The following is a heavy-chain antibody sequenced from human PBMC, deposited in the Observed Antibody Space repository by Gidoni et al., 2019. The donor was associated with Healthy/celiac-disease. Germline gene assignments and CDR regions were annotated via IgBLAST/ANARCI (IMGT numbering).Heavy chain of an antibody. V-gene: IGHV3-30*18. CDR2: ISYDGSNK. CDR3: AKDVYLRGVGATIFDY. Sequence: QVQLVESGGGVVQPGRSLRLSCAASGFTFSSYGMHWVRQAPGKGLEWVAVISYDGSNKYYADSVKGRFTISRDNSKNTLYLQMNSLRAEDTAVYYCAKDVYLRGVGATIFDYWGQGTLVTVSS. D-gene: IGHD1-26*01. J-gene: IGHJ4*02. CDR1: GFTFSSYG.